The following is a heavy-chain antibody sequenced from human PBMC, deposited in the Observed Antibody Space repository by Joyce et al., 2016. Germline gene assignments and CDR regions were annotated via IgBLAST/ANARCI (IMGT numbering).Heavy chain of an antibody. CDR2: INPKCGGT. CDR3: ARETGRGGTVVVVSAALGY. J-gene: IGHJ4*02. D-gene: IGHD2-15*01. CDR1: GYSFTDYF. V-gene: IGHV1-2*02. Sequence: QVQLVQSGAEVKKAGASVKVSCKASGYSFTDYFMHWERQAPGQGLEWMGWINPKCGGTNYAQKFEGRVAMTSDTSLSTAYMELSRLRSDDTAVYFCARETGRGGTVVVVSAALGYWGQGTLVAVSS.